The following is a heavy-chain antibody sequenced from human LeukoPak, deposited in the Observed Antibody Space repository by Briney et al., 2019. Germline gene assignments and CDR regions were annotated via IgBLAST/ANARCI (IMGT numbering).Heavy chain of an antibody. Sequence: GESLKISCKAPGYNFAAYWIGWVRQMPGKGLEWMGVIYPGDSDTRYSPSFQGQVTISADMSITTAYLQWSSLKASDTAMYYCARSSDYVFDYWGQGTLVTVSS. J-gene: IGHJ4*02. V-gene: IGHV5-51*01. D-gene: IGHD4-17*01. CDR3: ARSSDYVFDY. CDR2: IYPGDSDT. CDR1: GYNFAAYW.